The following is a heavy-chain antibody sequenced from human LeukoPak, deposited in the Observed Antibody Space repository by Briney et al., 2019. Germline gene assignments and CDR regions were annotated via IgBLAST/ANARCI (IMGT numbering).Heavy chain of an antibody. J-gene: IGHJ4*02. CDR1: GYTVTSYD. V-gene: IGHV1-8*01. CDR3: ARASIAVPCGY. CDR2: MNPNSGNT. Sequence: ASVKVSCKASGYTVTSYDINWVRQATAQGLEWMGWMNPNSGNTGYAQKFQGRVTMTRNTSISTAYMELSSLRSEDTAVYYCARASIAVPCGYWGQGTLVTVSS. D-gene: IGHD6-19*01.